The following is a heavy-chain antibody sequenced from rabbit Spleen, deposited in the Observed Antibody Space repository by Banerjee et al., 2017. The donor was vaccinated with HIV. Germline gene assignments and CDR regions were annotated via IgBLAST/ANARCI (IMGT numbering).Heavy chain of an antibody. CDR2: IDTITETT. J-gene: IGHJ4*01. D-gene: IGHD1-1*01. CDR3: AREDVGGSISL. V-gene: IGHV1S43*01. CDR1: GFDFSSSYY. Sequence: QEQLEESGGDLVKPGASLTLTCTASGFDFSSSYYMCWVRQAPGKGLELIACIDTITETTYYANWVNGRFTISSDNAQNTVDLQMNSLTAADTATYFCAREDVGGSISLWGPGTLVTVS.